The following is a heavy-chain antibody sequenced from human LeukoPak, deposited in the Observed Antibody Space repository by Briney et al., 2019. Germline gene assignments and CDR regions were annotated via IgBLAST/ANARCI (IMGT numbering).Heavy chain of an antibody. V-gene: IGHV4-39*07. CDR3: ARVGGAVAGPDY. Sequence: SETLSLTCTVSGGSISSSSYYWGWIRQPPGKGLEWIGSIYYSGSTYYNPSLKSRVTISVDTSKNQFSLKLSSVTAADTAVYYCARVGGAVAGPDYWGREPWSPSPQ. D-gene: IGHD6-19*01. J-gene: IGHJ4*02. CDR2: IYYSGST. CDR1: GGSISSSSYY.